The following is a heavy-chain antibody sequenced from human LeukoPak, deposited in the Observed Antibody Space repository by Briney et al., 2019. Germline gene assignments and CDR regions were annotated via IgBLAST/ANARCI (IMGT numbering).Heavy chain of an antibody. CDR3: ASFNQNNDY. CDR1: GFIFNAYW. Sequence: GSLRLSCAASGFIFNAYWLSWIRQPPGKGLEWIGYIYYSGSTNYNPSLKSRVTISVDTSKNQFSLKLSSVTAADTAVYYCASFNQNNDYWGQGTLVTVSS. D-gene: IGHD1/OR15-1a*01. V-gene: IGHV4-59*01. CDR2: IYYSGST. J-gene: IGHJ4*02.